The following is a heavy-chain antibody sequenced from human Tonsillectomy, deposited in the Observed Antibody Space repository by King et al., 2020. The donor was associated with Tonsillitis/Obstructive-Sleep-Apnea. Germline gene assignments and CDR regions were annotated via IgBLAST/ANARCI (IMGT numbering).Heavy chain of an antibody. J-gene: IGHJ5*02. CDR2: INTNTGIP. CDR1: GYTFTTYA. V-gene: IGHV7-4-1*02. D-gene: IGHD2-2*01. Sequence: VQLVESGSELKKPGASVKVSCKASGYTFTTYAMNWVRKAPGQGLEWMGWINTNTGIPTYAQGFTGRFVFSLDTSVSTAYLQISSLKAEDTAVYYCAREVVVVPATYGWFDPWGQGTLVTVSS. CDR3: AREVVVVPATYGWFDP.